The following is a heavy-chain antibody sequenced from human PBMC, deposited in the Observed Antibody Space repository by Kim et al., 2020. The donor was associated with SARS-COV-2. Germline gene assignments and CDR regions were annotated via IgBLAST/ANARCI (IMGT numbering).Heavy chain of an antibody. V-gene: IGHV4-59*08. CDR2: IYHSGFS. J-gene: IGHJ4*02. CDR3: ARLSWFGTQYYFDY. Sequence: SETLSLTCAVSGVSITSSYWSWVRQSPGKGLEWFGDIYHSGFSNYSPSFSSRVTMSIDTSKSEFSLILRSVPVADTAIYFCARLSWFGTQYYFDYWGQGT. D-gene: IGHD3-10*01. CDR1: GVSITSSYW.